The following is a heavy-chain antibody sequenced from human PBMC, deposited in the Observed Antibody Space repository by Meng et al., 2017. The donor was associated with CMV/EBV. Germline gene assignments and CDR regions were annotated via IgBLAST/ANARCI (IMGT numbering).Heavy chain of an antibody. CDR3: ASLGGGY. CDR1: GGSISSHV. V-gene: IGHV4-4*07. J-gene: IGHJ4*02. CDR2: IYSSGST. Sequence: ETLSITCTVPGGSISSHVWSWIRQPAGKGLEWIGRIYSSGSTNYNPSLKSRVTMSVDTSKNQYSLQLNSVTAADTAVYYCASLGGGYWGQGTLVTVSS. D-gene: IGHD3-16*01.